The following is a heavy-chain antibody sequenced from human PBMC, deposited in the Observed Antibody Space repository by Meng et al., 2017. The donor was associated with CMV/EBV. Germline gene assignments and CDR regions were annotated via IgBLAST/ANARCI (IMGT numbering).Heavy chain of an antibody. CDR3: ARDEGGYSAETRYDY. J-gene: IGHJ4*02. V-gene: IGHV1-2*02. D-gene: IGHD5-12*01. CDR2: INPNSGGT. CDR1: GYTFTGYY. Sequence: ASVKVSCKASGYTFTGYYMHWVRQAPGQGLEWMGWINPNSGGTNYAQKFQGRVTMTRDTSISTAYMELSRLRSDDTAVYYCARDEGGYSAETRYDYRGQGTLVTVSS.